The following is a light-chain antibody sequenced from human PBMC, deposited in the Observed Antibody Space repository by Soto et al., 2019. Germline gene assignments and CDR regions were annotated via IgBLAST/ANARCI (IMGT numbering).Light chain of an antibody. Sequence: QSVLTQPASVSGSPGQSITISCTGTSSDVGGDNYVSWYQQHPGRAPKLMIYEVSQRPSGVPDRFSGSKSGNTASLTVSGLQTEDEADYYCSAYAGSNNFVFGSGTKVTVL. CDR2: EVS. CDR3: SAYAGSNNFV. J-gene: IGLJ1*01. V-gene: IGLV2-8*01. CDR1: SSDVGGDNY.